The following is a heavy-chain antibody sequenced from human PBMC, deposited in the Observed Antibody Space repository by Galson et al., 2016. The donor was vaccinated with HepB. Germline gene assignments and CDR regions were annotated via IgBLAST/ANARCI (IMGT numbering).Heavy chain of an antibody. CDR1: GFTFSTYG. D-gene: IGHD1-1*01. CDR3: AKLSGYWNDDAFDL. V-gene: IGHV3-33*06. CDR2: IWFDGSNQ. J-gene: IGHJ3*01. Sequence: SLRLSCAASGFTFSTYGMHWVRQAPGKGLEWVAVIWFDGSNQYYADSVKGRFTISRDNSRNTLYLQMNSLRAEDTAIYYCAKLSGYWNDDAFDLWGQGTKVIVSS.